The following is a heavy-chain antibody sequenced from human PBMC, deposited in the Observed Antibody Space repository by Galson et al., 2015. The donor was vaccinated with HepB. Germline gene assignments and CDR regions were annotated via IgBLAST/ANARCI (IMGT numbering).Heavy chain of an antibody. J-gene: IGHJ6*03. V-gene: IGHV3-48*01. D-gene: IGHD2-2*02. Sequence: SLRLSCAASGFTFSSYSMNWVRQAPGKGLEWVSYISSSSSTIYYADSVKGRFTISRDNAKSSLYLQMNSLRAEDTAVYYCAREQYCSSTSCYMGYYYYYYMDVWGKGTTVTVSS. CDR1: GFTFSSYS. CDR3: AREQYCSSTSCYMGYYYYYYMDV. CDR2: ISSSSSTI.